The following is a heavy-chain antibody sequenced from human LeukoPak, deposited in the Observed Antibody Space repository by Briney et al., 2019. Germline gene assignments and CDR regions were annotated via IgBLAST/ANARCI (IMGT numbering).Heavy chain of an antibody. CDR2: IYTSGNT. CDR1: GGSTSSSNYY. Sequence: SQTLSLTCTVSGGSTSSSNYYWSWIRQPAGKGLEWIGRIYTSGNTNYSPSLRSRVTISIDTSKNQPSLRLSSVTAADTAVYYCARGGMTGGYSEDAFDIWGQGTLVTVSS. D-gene: IGHD5-12*01. J-gene: IGHJ3*02. CDR3: ARGGMTGGYSEDAFDI. V-gene: IGHV4-61*02.